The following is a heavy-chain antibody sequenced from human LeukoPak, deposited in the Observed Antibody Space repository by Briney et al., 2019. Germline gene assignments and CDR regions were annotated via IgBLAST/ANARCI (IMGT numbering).Heavy chain of an antibody. Sequence: PGGSLRLSCAASGFSFSNYGMNWVRQAPGKGLEWIGEINHSGTTNYHPSLKSRVTISLDTPKNQFSLKLSSLTAADTAVYYCARFPPKFPYYYSYYMDVWGKGTTVIISS. CDR1: GFSFSNYG. J-gene: IGHJ6*03. D-gene: IGHD2-21*01. CDR2: INHSGTT. V-gene: IGHV4-34*01. CDR3: ARFPPKFPYYYSYYMDV.